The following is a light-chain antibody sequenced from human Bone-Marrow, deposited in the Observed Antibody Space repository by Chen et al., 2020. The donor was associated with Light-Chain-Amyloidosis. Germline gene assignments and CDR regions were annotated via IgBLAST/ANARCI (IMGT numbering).Light chain of an antibody. V-gene: IGLV3-25*03. CDR2: RDT. CDR1: DLPTKY. Sequence: SYELTHPPWVSVSTGRAPRHPCSGDDLPTKYAYCYQQKPGQAPVLVIHRDTERPSGISERFSGSSSGTIATLTISGVQAEDEADYHCQSADSSGTYEVIFGGGTKLTVL. CDR3: QSADSSGTYEVI. J-gene: IGLJ2*01.